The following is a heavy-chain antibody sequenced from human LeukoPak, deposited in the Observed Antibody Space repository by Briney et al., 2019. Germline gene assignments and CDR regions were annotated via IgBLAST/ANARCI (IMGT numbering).Heavy chain of an antibody. CDR1: GFTFSSYS. CDR2: ISSSSSTI. Sequence: GGSLRLSCAASGFTFSSYSMNWVRQAPGKGLEWVSYISSSSSTIYYADSVKGRFTISRDNAKNSLYLQMNSLRAEDTAVYYCARGKYYYDSSGYMRNDYWGQGTLVTVSS. D-gene: IGHD3-22*01. V-gene: IGHV3-48*04. J-gene: IGHJ4*02. CDR3: ARGKYYYDSSGYMRNDY.